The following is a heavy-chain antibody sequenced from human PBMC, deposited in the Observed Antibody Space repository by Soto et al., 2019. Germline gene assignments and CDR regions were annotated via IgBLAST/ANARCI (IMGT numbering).Heavy chain of an antibody. CDR2: TSSSGSST. CDR1: GFTFSSYA. J-gene: IGHJ4*02. V-gene: IGHV3-23*01. Sequence: EVPLLESGGGLVQPGGSLRLSCAASGFTFSSYAMSWVRQAPGQGLEWVSGTSSSGSSTYYASSVKGRFTISRDNSKNAPYLQMNSLSAEDGAVYYCAQGLRGAYGPFDYWGQGTVVTVSS. D-gene: IGHD5-12*01. CDR3: AQGLRGAYGPFDY.